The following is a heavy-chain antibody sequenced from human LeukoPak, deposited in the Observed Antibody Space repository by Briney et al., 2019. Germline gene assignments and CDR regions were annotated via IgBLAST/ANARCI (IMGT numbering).Heavy chain of an antibody. V-gene: IGHV1-46*01. CDR1: GYTLTDEN. CDR2: MFPSGGIM. Sequence: ASVKVSCKASGYTLTDENVHWVRQAPGQGLEWMGMMFPSGGIMGYAQKFQGRLTLDRDMSTSTVYMELRSLTSDDSAIYYCASAITQPIYGAPIPAFWGQGTLVTVSS. D-gene: IGHD3-3*01. CDR3: ASAITQPIYGAPIPAF. J-gene: IGHJ4*02.